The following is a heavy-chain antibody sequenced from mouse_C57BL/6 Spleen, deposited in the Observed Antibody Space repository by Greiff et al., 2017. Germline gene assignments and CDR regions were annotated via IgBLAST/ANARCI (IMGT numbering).Heavy chain of an antibody. D-gene: IGHD2-1*01. CDR1: GYTFTSYW. CDR2: IYPSDSET. J-gene: IGHJ2*01. V-gene: IGHV1-61*01. Sequence: QVQLQQPGAELVRPGSSVKLSCKASGYTFTSYWMDWVKQRPGQGLEWIGNIYPSDSETHYNQKFKDKATLTVDKSSSTAYMQLSSLTSEDSAVYYCAREVRSHYLDYWGQGTTLTVSS. CDR3: AREVRSHYLDY.